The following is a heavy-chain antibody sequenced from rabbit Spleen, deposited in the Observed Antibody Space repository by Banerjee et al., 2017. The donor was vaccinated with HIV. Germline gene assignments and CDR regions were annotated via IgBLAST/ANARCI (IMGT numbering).Heavy chain of an antibody. Sequence: QEQLVESGGGLVRPGASLTLTCKASGFRFSFNNDYVMCWVRQAPGKGLEWIACINSYTAKSVYATWAKGPFTISKTSSTTVTLQMTSLTAADTATYFCARLFAYDDGGWTDTTDGMDLWGPGTLVTVS. D-gene: IGHD6-1*01. CDR3: ARLFAYDDGGWTDTTDGMDL. CDR1: GFRFSFNNDYV. CDR2: INSYTAKS. J-gene: IGHJ6*01. V-gene: IGHV1S45*01.